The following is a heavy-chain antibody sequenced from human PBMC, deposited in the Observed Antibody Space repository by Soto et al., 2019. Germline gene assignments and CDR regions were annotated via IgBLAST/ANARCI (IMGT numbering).Heavy chain of an antibody. CDR2: INAGNGNT. CDR3: ARDCPDSSSWYPLLAD. CDR1: GYTFSSDA. J-gene: IGHJ4*02. V-gene: IGHV1-3*01. D-gene: IGHD6-13*01. Sequence: ASVKVSCKASGYTFSSDAMHWVRQAPGQRLEWMGWINAGNGNTKYSQKFQGRVTITRDTSASTAYMELSSLISEDTAVYYCARDCPDSSSWYPLLADWGQGTLVTVSS.